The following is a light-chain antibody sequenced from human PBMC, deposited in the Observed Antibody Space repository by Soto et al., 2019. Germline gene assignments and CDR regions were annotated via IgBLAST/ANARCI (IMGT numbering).Light chain of an antibody. CDR1: QSVGSN. J-gene: IGKJ5*01. V-gene: IGKV3-20*01. Sequence: ERVMTQSPATLSVSPGERATLSCRASQSVGSNLAWYQQKPGQAPRLLIFGASSRATGVPARFSGSGSGTDFTLTISRLEPEDFAVYYCQQYGSSSTFGQGTRLEI. CDR3: QQYGSSST. CDR2: GAS.